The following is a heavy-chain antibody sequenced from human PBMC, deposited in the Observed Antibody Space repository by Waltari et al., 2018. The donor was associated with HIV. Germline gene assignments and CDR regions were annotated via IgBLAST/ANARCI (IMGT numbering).Heavy chain of an antibody. CDR1: GFTFSSYV. D-gene: IGHD2-2*01. Sequence: QVQLVESGGGVVQPGKSLSLSCAASGFTFSSYVMTWVRQAPGKGLEWVAVIWHDANNQYYADSVQGRFTISRDNSKNTLYLQMNSLRAEDTALYYCARDSPAFSRGTEELDYWGQGTLVTVSS. V-gene: IGHV3-33*01. CDR3: ARDSPAFSRGTEELDY. J-gene: IGHJ4*02. CDR2: IWHDANNQ.